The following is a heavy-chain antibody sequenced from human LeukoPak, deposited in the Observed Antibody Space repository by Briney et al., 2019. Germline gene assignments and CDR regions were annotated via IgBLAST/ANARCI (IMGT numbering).Heavy chain of an antibody. Sequence: SETLSLTCTVSGGSISSYYWSGIRQPPGKGLEWIGYIYYSGSTNYNPSLKSRVIISVDTSKNQFSLKLSSVTAADTAVYYCARAPLPITMIVDWGQGTLVTVSS. V-gene: IGHV4-59*01. CDR1: GGSISSYY. CDR2: IYYSGST. CDR3: ARAPLPITMIVD. D-gene: IGHD3-22*01. J-gene: IGHJ4*02.